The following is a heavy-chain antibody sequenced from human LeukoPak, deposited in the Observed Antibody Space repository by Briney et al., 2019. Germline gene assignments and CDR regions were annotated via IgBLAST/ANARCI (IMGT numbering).Heavy chain of an antibody. V-gene: IGHV3-23*01. CDR3: AKGEMMVEPRTLDY. CDR2: ISGSGGST. J-gene: IGHJ4*02. D-gene: IGHD1-1*01. CDR1: GFTFSNYA. Sequence: GGSLRLSCAASGFTFSNYAMSWVRQAPGKGLEWVSAISGSGGSTYYADSVKGRFTISRDNSKNTLYLQMNSLRAEDTAVYYCAKGEMMVEPRTLDYWGQGTLVTVSS.